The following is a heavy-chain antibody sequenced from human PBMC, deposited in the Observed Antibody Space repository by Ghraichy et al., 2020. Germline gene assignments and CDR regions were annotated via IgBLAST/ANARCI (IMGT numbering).Heavy chain of an antibody. Sequence: SETLSLTCTVSGGSISSGGYYWSWIRQHPGKGLEWIGYIYYSGSTYYNPSLKSRVTISVDTSKNQFSLKLSSVTAADTAVYYCARGHIVVVPAPCDIWGQGTMVTVSS. CDR2: IYYSGST. CDR3: ARGHIVVVPAPCDI. D-gene: IGHD2-2*01. J-gene: IGHJ3*02. CDR1: GGSISSGGYY. V-gene: IGHV4-31*03.